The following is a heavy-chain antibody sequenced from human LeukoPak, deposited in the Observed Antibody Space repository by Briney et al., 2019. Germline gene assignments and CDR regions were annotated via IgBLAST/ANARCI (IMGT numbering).Heavy chain of an antibody. J-gene: IGHJ4*02. CDR3: ASTGRGRPPGQFDY. V-gene: IGHV3-21*01. Sequence: PGGSLRLSCAASGFTFSSYSMNWVRQAPGKGLEWVSSISSSSSYIYYADSVKGRFTISRDNAKNSLYLQMNSLRAEDTAVYYCASTGRGRPPGQFDYWGQGTLVTVSS. CDR2: ISSSSSYI. CDR1: GFTFSSYS. D-gene: IGHD2-8*02.